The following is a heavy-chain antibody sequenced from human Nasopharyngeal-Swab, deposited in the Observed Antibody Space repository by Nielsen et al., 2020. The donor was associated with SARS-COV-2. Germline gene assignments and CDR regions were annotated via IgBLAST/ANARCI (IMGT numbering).Heavy chain of an antibody. D-gene: IGHD3-22*01. Sequence: WSRQSPGKRLEGIGYIYYSGSTNYNPSLKSRVTISVDTPKNQFSLKLSSVTAADTAVYYCARVGTYYYDSSGHLNYYYYYYMDVWGKGTTVTVSS. CDR3: ARVGTYYYDSSGHLNYYYYYYMDV. V-gene: IGHV4-59*01. CDR2: IYYSGST. J-gene: IGHJ6*03.